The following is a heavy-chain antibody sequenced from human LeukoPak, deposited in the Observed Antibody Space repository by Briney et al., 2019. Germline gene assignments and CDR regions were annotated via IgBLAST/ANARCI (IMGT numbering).Heavy chain of an antibody. V-gene: IGHV4-59*12. CDR2: IYYSGGST. D-gene: IGHD6-6*01. CDR1: GGSISSYY. Sequence: SETLSLTCTVSGGSISSYYWSWIRQPPGKGLEWSGYIYYSGGSTNYNPSLKSRVTISVDTSKNQFSLKLSSVTAADTAVYYCARGYSRSSLDYWGQGTLVTVSS. J-gene: IGHJ4*02. CDR3: ARGYSRSSLDY.